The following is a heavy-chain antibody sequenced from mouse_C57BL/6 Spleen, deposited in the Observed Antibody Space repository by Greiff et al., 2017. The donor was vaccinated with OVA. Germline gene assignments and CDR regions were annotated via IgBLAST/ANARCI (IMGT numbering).Heavy chain of an antibody. CDR1: GYAFSSSW. CDR3: ARSTTVVSNGGYFDY. J-gene: IGHJ2*01. CDR2: IYPGDGDT. D-gene: IGHD1-1*01. Sequence: QVQLQQSGPELVKPGASVKISCKASGYAFSSSWMNWVKQRPGKGLEWIGRIYPGDGDTNYNGKFKGKATLTADKSSSTAYMQLSSLTSEDSAVDFCARSTTVVSNGGYFDYWGQGTTLTVSS. V-gene: IGHV1-82*01.